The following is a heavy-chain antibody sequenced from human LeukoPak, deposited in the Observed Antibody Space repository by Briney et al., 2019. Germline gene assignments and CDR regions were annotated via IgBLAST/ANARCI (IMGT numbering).Heavy chain of an antibody. CDR1: GFTFSSHG. V-gene: IGHV3-23*01. CDR3: AKDPTHFRVWDDYDNTRLNY. J-gene: IGHJ4*02. CDR2: ISGSGDYT. Sequence: PGGSLRLSCAASGFTFSSHGMSWVRQAPGKVLEWVSTISGSGDYTYYADSAKGRFTISRDNSKNTVYLQMNSLRAEDTAVYYCAKDPTHFRVWDDYDNTRLNYWGQGTLVTVSS. D-gene: IGHD3-22*01.